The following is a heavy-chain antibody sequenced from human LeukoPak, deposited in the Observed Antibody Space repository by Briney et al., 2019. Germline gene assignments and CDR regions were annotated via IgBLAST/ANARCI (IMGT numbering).Heavy chain of an antibody. D-gene: IGHD3-10*01. J-gene: IGHJ4*02. CDR3: ARPFTMVRGVIRFDY. Sequence: SVKISCKASGGTFSSYAISWVRQAPGQGLEWMGGIIPIFGTANYAQKFQGRVTITADKSTSTAYMELSSLRSEDTAVYYCARPFTMVRGVIRFDYWGQGTLVTVSS. V-gene: IGHV1-69*06. CDR1: GGTFSSYA. CDR2: IIPIFGTA.